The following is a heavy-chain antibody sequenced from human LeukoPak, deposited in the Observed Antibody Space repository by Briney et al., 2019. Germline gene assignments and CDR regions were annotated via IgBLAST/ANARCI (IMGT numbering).Heavy chain of an antibody. CDR3: ARQSHCGGDCYSFDY. Sequence: SETLSLTCTVSGGSISSYYWSWIRQPPGKGLEWIGYIYYSGSTNYNPSLKSRVTISVDTSKNQFSLKLSSVTAADTAVYYCARQSHCGGDCYSFDYWGQGTLVTVSS. CDR2: IYYSGST. V-gene: IGHV4-59*08. D-gene: IGHD2-21*02. J-gene: IGHJ4*02. CDR1: GGSISSYY.